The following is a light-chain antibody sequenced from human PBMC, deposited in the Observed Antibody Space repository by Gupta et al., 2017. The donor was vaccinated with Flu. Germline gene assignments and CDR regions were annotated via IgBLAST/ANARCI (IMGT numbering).Light chain of an antibody. Sequence: DIQMTQSPSSLPASVGDRVTITCHASQDISNYLNCYQQKPGKAPKLLFYDASNLETGVPSRFSGSGSGTDFTFTISSLQPEDSATYYCQQYDNLPTFGQGTKVEIK. J-gene: IGKJ1*01. CDR3: QQYDNLPT. CDR2: DAS. V-gene: IGKV1-33*01. CDR1: QDISNY.